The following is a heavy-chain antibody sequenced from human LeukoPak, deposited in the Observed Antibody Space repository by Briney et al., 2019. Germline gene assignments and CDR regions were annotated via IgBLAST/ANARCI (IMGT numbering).Heavy chain of an antibody. CDR2: INHSEST. Sequence: SETLSLTCAVYGGSFSGYHWSWIRQPPGKGLEWIGEINHSESTNYNPSLKSRVTISVDTSKNQFSLKLSSVTAADTAVYYCARVVAVAGTVSYFDYWGQGTLVTVSS. J-gene: IGHJ4*02. D-gene: IGHD6-19*01. CDR1: GGSFSGYH. CDR3: ARVVAVAGTVSYFDY. V-gene: IGHV4-34*01.